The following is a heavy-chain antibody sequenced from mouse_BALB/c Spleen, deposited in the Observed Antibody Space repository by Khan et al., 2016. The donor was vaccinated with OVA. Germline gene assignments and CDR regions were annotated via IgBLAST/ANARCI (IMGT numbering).Heavy chain of an antibody. CDR3: ARAYYANYREAMDY. CDR2: IWGDGST. Sequence: QVQLKESGPGPVAPSQSLSITCTVSGFSLTGYGVNWVRQPPGKGLEWLGMIWGDGSTDYNSALKSRLSISKDNSKSQVFLKMNSLQTDDTARYYCARAYYANYREAMDYWGQGTPVTVSS. V-gene: IGHV2-6-7*01. D-gene: IGHD2-10*01. J-gene: IGHJ4*01. CDR1: GFSLTGYG.